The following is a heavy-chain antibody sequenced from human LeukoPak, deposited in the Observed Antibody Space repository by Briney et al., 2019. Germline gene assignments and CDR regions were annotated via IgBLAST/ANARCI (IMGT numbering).Heavy chain of an antibody. Sequence: PGRSLRLSCAASGFTFSSYGMHWVRQAPGKGLEWVAVIWYDGSNKYYADSVKGRFTISRDNSKNMLYLQMSSLRAEDTAVYYCASVPGIAAAPNRNYYYYYMDVWGKGTTVTVSS. CDR2: IWYDGSNK. V-gene: IGHV3-33*01. J-gene: IGHJ6*03. D-gene: IGHD6-13*01. CDR1: GFTFSSYG. CDR3: ASVPGIAAAPNRNYYYYYMDV.